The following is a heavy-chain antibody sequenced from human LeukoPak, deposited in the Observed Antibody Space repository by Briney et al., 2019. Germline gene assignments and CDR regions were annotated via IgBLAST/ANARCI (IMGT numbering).Heavy chain of an antibody. D-gene: IGHD4-17*01. CDR1: GFTFDDYA. V-gene: IGHV3-43*02. Sequence: GGSLRLSCAASGFTFDDYAIYWVRQGPGKGLEWVSLISGDGGSIYYADSVKGRFTISRDNAKNTLYLQMNSLRAEDTAVYCCAREHYGPDYWGQGTLVTVSS. CDR2: ISGDGGSI. J-gene: IGHJ4*02. CDR3: AREHYGPDY.